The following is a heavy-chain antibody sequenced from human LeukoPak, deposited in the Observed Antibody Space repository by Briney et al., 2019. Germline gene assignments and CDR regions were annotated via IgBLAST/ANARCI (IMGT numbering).Heavy chain of an antibody. Sequence: AGGSLRLSCAASGLTFSTCGMHWVRQAPGKGLEWVAIISYDGNDKDYADSVRGRFTISRDNSKNTLYLQMNSLRGEDTAVYYCAKSTAPAGYYLDYWGQGILVTVSS. CDR2: ISYDGNDK. CDR1: GLTFSTCG. J-gene: IGHJ4*02. D-gene: IGHD2-2*01. V-gene: IGHV3-30*18. CDR3: AKSTAPAGYYLDY.